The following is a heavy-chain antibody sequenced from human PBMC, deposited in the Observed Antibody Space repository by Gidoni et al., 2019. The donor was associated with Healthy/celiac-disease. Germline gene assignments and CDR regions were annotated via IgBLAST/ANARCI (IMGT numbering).Heavy chain of an antibody. CDR1: GGSISSYY. J-gene: IGHJ4*02. CDR2: IYYSGST. Sequence: QVQLQESGPGLVKPSETLSLTCPVSGGSISSYYWSWIRQPPGKGLEWIGYIYYSGSTNYNPSLKSRVTISVDTSKNQFSLKLSSVTAADTAVYYCARANYYDSSGSLYFDYWGQGTLVTVSS. CDR3: ARANYYDSSGSLYFDY. D-gene: IGHD3-22*01. V-gene: IGHV4-59*01.